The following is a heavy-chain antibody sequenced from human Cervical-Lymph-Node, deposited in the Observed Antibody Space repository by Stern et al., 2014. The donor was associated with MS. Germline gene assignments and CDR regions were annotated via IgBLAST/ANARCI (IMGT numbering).Heavy chain of an antibody. CDR2: LYYSGST. Sequence: QLQLQESGPGLVKPSQTLSLTCTVSGGSISSGGYYWSWIRQHPWKGLEWIGYLYYSGSTYYNPSLKSRVTISVDTSKNQFSLKRSSVTAADTAVYYCARGPPAATNYYYYYGMDVWGQGTTVTVSS. D-gene: IGHD2-2*01. CDR1: GGSISSGGYY. J-gene: IGHJ6*02. V-gene: IGHV4-31*03. CDR3: ARGPPAATNYYYYYGMDV.